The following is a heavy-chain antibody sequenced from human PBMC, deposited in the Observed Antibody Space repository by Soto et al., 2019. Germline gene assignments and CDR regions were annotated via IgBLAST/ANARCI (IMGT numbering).Heavy chain of an antibody. V-gene: IGHV4-61*01. CDR3: ARVVSSWYYGMDV. CDR2: IYYSGST. J-gene: IGHJ6*02. Sequence: SETLSLTXTVSGGSVSSGSYYWSWIRQPPGKGLEWIGYIYYSGSTNYNPSLKSRVTISVDTSKNQFSLKLSSVTAADTALYYCARVVSSWYYGMDVWGQGTTVTVSS. D-gene: IGHD2-2*01. CDR1: GGSVSSGSYY.